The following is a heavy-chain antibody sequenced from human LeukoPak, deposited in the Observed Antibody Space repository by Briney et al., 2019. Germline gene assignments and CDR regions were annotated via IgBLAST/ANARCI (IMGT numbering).Heavy chain of an antibody. V-gene: IGHV4-59*12. CDR2: IHYSGST. Sequence: SETLSLTCTVSGGSSSSYYWSWIRQPPGRGLEWIGYIHYSGSTYYNPSLKSRVTISVDTSKNQFSLKLSSVTAADTAVYYCARGGPDYSNPPELDYWGQGTLVTVSS. CDR1: GGSSSSYY. J-gene: IGHJ4*02. CDR3: ARGGPDYSNPPELDY. D-gene: IGHD4-11*01.